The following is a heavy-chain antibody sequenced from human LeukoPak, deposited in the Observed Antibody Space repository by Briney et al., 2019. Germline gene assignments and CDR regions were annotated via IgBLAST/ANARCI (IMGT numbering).Heavy chain of an antibody. CDR3: TRLDSYSSGCSDY. CDR1: GFTCGDYA. CDR2: IRSKAYGGTT. Sequence: GGSLRLSGTASGFTCGDYAMSWVRQAPGKGREWVGVIRSKAYGGTTEYAASVKGRFTISRDDSKSIAYLQMNSLKTEDTAVYYCTRLDSYSSGCSDYWGQGTLVTVSS. D-gene: IGHD6-19*01. V-gene: IGHV3-49*04. J-gene: IGHJ4*02.